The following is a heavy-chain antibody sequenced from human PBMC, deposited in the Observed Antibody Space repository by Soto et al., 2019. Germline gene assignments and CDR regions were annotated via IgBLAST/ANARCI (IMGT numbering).Heavy chain of an antibody. D-gene: IGHD2-2*01. Sequence: PGGSLRLSCAASGFTFSNSAMSWVRQAPGKGLEWVLSISISGGSTYYADSVKGRFTISRDNSKNTLYLQMNSLRAEDTALYFCAKIPLIVVLPTPMRDYWGQGTLVTVSS. CDR3: AKIPLIVVLPTPMRDY. J-gene: IGHJ4*02. CDR2: ISISGGST. CDR1: GFTFSNSA. V-gene: IGHV3-23*01.